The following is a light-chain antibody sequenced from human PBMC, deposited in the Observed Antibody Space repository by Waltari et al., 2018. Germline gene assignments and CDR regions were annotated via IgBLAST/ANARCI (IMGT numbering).Light chain of an antibody. V-gene: IGLV4-69*01. J-gene: IGLJ2*01. CDR1: SGHSSYA. CDR2: LNRDGSH. Sequence: QLALTQSPSAPASLVSSVKLTCTLSSGHSSYAIAWPQQQPEKGPRYLMKLNRDGSHSKGDGIPDRFSGSSSGAERYLTVSSRQSEDEADYFGQTWGTGIQVFGGGTKLTVL. CDR3: QTWGTGIQV.